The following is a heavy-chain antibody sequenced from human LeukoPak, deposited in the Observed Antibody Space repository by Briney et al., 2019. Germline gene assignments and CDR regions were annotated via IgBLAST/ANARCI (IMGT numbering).Heavy chain of an antibody. CDR3: ARGAYDFWSGQYYFDY. D-gene: IGHD3-3*01. J-gene: IGHJ4*02. CDR1: GFTFDDYG. V-gene: IGHV3-20*01. CDR2: INWNGGST. Sequence: RSGGSLRLSCAASGFTFDDYGMSWVRRAPGKGLEWVSGINWNGGSTGYADSVKGRFTISRDNAKNSLYLQMNSLRAEDTALYHCARGAYDFWSGQYYFDYWGQGTLVTVSS.